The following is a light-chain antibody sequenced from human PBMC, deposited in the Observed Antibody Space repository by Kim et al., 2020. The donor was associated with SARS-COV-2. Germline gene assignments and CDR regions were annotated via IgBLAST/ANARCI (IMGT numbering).Light chain of an antibody. CDR1: QSVSTY. CDR3: QQYDSSPRT. V-gene: IGKV3-20*01. Sequence: LSPGERATPPCRTSQSVSTYLAWYQQRPGQAPRLLIFGASSRATGIPDRFSGSGSGTDFTLTISRLEPEDLAVYYCQQYDSSPRTFGQGTKVDIK. CDR2: GAS. J-gene: IGKJ1*01.